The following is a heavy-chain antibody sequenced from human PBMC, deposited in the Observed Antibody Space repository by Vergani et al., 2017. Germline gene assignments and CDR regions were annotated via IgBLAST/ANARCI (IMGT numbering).Heavy chain of an antibody. Sequence: EVQLLESGGGLVQPGGSLRLSCAASGFTFSSYAMSWVRQAPGKGLEWVSAISGSGGSTYYADSVKGRFTISRDNSKYTLYLQMNSLRAEDTAVYYCAKGRFLMTTVTTWYFDLWGRGTLVTVSS. CDR1: GFTFSSYA. J-gene: IGHJ2*01. CDR2: ISGSGGST. D-gene: IGHD4-17*01. CDR3: AKGRFLMTTVTTWYFDL. V-gene: IGHV3-23*01.